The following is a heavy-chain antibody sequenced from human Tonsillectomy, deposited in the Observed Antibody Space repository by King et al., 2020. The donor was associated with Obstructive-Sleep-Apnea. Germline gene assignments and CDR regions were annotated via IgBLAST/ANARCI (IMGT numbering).Heavy chain of an antibody. J-gene: IGHJ2*01. CDR3: ARGSDEL. CDR1: GGSISSSDFY. V-gene: IGHV4-30-4*01. Sequence: VQLQESGPGLVKPSQTLSLTCTVSGGSISSSDFYWSWIRQPPGKGLEWGGCIFYNGSTSYNPSLNRRISISVGTSKKEFFLNLRSATAADTAVYYCARGSDELWGRGTLVTVSS. CDR2: IFYNGST.